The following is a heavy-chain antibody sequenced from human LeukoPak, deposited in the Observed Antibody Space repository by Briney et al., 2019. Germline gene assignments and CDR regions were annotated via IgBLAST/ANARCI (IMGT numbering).Heavy chain of an antibody. Sequence: PGGSLRLSCAASGFTFDDYGMSWVRQAPGKGLEWVSGINCNGGSTGYADSVKGRFSISRDNAKNSLYLQMNSLRSEDTALYYCARDISYDYGDYARIGPSDYWGQGTLVTVSS. CDR2: INCNGGST. J-gene: IGHJ4*02. CDR3: ARDISYDYGDYARIGPSDY. D-gene: IGHD4-17*01. CDR1: GFTFDDYG. V-gene: IGHV3-20*04.